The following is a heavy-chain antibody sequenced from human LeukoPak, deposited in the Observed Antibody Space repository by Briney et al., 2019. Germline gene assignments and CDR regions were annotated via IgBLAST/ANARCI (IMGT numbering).Heavy chain of an antibody. CDR2: IKEDGNEK. V-gene: IGHV3-7*01. CDR3: ARVRYSSSWYYSSISHDAFDI. J-gene: IGHJ3*02. Sequence: GGSLRLSCAASGFTFSRYWMSWVRQAPGKGLEWVANIKEDGNEKYCVDSVKGRFTISRDNAKNSLDLQMNSLRAEDTAVYYCARVRYSSSWYYSSISHDAFDIWGQGTMVTVSS. CDR1: GFTFSRYW. D-gene: IGHD6-13*01.